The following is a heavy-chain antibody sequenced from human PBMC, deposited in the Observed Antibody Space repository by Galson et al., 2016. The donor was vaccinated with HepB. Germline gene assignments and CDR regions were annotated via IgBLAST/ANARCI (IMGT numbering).Heavy chain of an antibody. CDR3: FDY. J-gene: IGHJ4*02. V-gene: IGHV4-59*11. Sequence: SETLSLTCTVSGGSITTHYWSWIRQSPGKGLEWIGYIFRSGGTDYNPSLKSRVTMSLDTSKNQFSLNLSSVTAADTAVYGHFDYWGQGTLVTVSS. CDR1: GGSITTHY. CDR2: IFRSGGT.